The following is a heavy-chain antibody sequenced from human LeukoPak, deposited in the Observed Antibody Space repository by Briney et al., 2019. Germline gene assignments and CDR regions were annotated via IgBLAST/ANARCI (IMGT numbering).Heavy chain of an antibody. CDR2: ISSTSRYI. CDR3: ARVYYYDSSGYLGY. V-gene: IGHV3-21*01. D-gene: IGHD3-22*01. Sequence: PGGSLRLSCAASEFTFSSYAMHWVRQAPGKGLEWVSSISSTSRYIYYADSVKGRFTISRDNAKNSLYLQMNSLRAEDTAVYYCARVYYYDSSGYLGYWGQGTLVTVSS. J-gene: IGHJ4*02. CDR1: EFTFSSYA.